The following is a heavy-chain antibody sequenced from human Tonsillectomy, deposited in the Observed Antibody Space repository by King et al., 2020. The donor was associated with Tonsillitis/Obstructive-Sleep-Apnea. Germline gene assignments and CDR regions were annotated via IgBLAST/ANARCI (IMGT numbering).Heavy chain of an antibody. CDR3: ARESGRGSPARFDS. CDR2: IYYSGNT. CDR1: GDSISSYY. J-gene: IGHJ4*02. Sequence: VQLQESGPGLVKPSETLSLTCTVSGDSISSYYWSWIRQPPGKGLEWIGFIYYSGNTNYNPSLKSRVTISLDTSKRQFSLKVTSVTAADTAVYYCARESGRGSPARFDSWGQGNLVTVSS. D-gene: IGHD1-26*01. V-gene: IGHV4-59*01.